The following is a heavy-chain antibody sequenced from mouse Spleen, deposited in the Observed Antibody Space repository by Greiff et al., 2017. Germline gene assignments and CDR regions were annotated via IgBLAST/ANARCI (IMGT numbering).Heavy chain of an antibody. CDR1: GFTFSSYA. V-gene: IGHV5-9-3*01. Sequence: DVKLVESGGGLVKPGGSLKLSCAASGFTFSSYAMSWVRQTPEKRLEWVATISSGGSYTYYPDSVKGRFTISRDNAKNTLYLQMSSLRSEDTAMYYCARHVPNSTAYFDYWGQGTTLTVSS. CDR2: ISSGGSYT. D-gene: IGHD1-2*01. CDR3: ARHVPNSTAYFDY. J-gene: IGHJ2*01.